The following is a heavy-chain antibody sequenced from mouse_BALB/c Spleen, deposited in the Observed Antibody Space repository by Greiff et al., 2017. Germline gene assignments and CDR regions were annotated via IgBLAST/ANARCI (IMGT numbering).Heavy chain of an antibody. CDR3: ARRDKPTGLDY. CDR1: GFTFSSYG. CDR2: ISSGGSYT. J-gene: IGHJ2*02. V-gene: IGHV5-6*01. D-gene: IGHD6-5*01. Sequence: EVQVVESGGDLVKPGGSLKLSCAASGFTFSSYGMPWVRQTPDKRLEWVATISSGGSYTYYPDSVKGRFTITRDNAKNTLYLQMSSRRTEDTAMYYCARRDKPTGLDYWGQGTSVTVSS.